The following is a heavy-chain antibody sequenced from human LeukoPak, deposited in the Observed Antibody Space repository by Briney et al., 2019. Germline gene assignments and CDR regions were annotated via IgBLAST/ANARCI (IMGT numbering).Heavy chain of an antibody. J-gene: IGHJ4*02. Sequence: GGSLRLSCAASGFTFSSYAMHWVRQAPGKGLEWVAVISYDGSNKYYADSVKGRFTISRDNSKNMLYLQMNSLRAEDTAVYYCAKSIIDYWGQGTLVTVSS. CDR1: GFTFSSYA. V-gene: IGHV3-30-3*02. D-gene: IGHD2-21*01. CDR2: ISYDGSNK. CDR3: AKSIIDY.